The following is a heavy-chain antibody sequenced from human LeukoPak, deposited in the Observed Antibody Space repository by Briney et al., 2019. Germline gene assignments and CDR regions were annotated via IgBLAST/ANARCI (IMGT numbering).Heavy chain of an antibody. D-gene: IGHD4-17*01. CDR1: GFTVSSNY. J-gene: IGHJ6*02. Sequence: PGRSLRLSCAASGFTVSSNYMSWARQAPGKGLEWVSVIYSGGSTYYADSVKGRFTISRDNSKNTLYLQMNSLRAEDTAVYYCARDYGDGYYYYGMDVWGQGTTVTVSS. V-gene: IGHV3-53*01. CDR2: IYSGGST. CDR3: ARDYGDGYYYYGMDV.